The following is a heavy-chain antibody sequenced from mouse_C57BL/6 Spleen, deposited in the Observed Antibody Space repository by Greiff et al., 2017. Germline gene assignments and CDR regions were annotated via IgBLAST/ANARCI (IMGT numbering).Heavy chain of an antibody. CDR2: IRLKSDNYAT. J-gene: IGHJ1*03. D-gene: IGHD1-1*02. V-gene: IGHV6-3*01. CDR3: TGFGSCWYFDV. CDR1: GFTFSNYW. Sequence: EVMLVESGGGLVQPGGSMKLSCVASGFTFSNYWMNWVRQSPEKGLEWVAQIRLKSDNYATHYAESVKGRFTISRDDSKSSVYLQMNNLRAEETVIYYCTGFGSCWYFDVWGTGTTVTVSS.